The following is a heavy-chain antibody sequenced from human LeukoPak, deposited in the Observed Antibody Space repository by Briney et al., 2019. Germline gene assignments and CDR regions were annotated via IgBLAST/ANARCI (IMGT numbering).Heavy chain of an antibody. D-gene: IGHD1-26*01. J-gene: IGHJ5*02. Sequence: ASVNVSCKTSGYTFTKYGITWVRQAPGQGLEWMGWISARNGNTKYGKRFQGRVTMSTDTSTSTAYMELRSLTSDDTAVYYCARQEESGTYYGWFDPWGQGTLVTVSS. CDR2: ISARNGNT. CDR3: ARQEESGTYYGWFDP. CDR1: GYTFTKYG. V-gene: IGHV1-18*01.